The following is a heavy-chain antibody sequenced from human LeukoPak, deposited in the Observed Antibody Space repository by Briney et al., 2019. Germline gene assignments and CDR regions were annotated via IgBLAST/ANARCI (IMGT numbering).Heavy chain of an antibody. D-gene: IGHD2-2*01. J-gene: IGHJ3*02. CDR2: IHHSGST. V-gene: IGHV4-38-2*01. Sequence: PSETLSLTCAVSGYSINNGYYWGWIRQSPGKGLEWIGSIHHSGSTYYNPSLRSRVTMSVDTSKNQFSLKLNSLTAADTAVYYCARRGVPTAVLRLAFDIWGRGTMVTVSS. CDR1: GYSINNGYY. CDR3: ARRGVPTAVLRLAFDI.